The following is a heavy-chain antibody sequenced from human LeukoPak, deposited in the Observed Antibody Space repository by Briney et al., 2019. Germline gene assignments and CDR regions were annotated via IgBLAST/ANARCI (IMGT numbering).Heavy chain of an antibody. CDR1: GFTFSAFG. CDR3: AGGSGWLIDY. Sequence: GGSLRLSCAASGFTFSAFGMHWVRQAPGKGLEWVTFIPHDGSDKYYADSVKGRFTISRDNSKNTLYLQMNSLRVEDTAVYYCAGGSGWLIDYWGQGTLVTVSS. V-gene: IGHV3-30*12. J-gene: IGHJ4*02. D-gene: IGHD5-12*01. CDR2: IPHDGSDK.